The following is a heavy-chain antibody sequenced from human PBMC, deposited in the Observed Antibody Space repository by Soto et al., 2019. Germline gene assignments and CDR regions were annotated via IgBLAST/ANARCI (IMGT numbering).Heavy chain of an antibody. CDR1: GFTFTSSA. CDR3: AAEIVATISGYYYYYGMDV. D-gene: IGHD5-12*01. Sequence: ASVKVSCKASGFTFTSSAVQWVRQARGQRLEWIGWIVVGSGNTNYAQKFQERVTITRDMSTSTAYMELSSLRSEDTAVCYCAAEIVATISGYYYYYGMDVWGQGTTVTVSS. CDR2: IVVGSGNT. V-gene: IGHV1-58*01. J-gene: IGHJ6*02.